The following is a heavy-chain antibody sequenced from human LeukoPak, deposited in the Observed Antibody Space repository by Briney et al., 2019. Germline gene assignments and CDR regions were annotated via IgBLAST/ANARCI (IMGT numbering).Heavy chain of an antibody. J-gene: IGHJ4*02. Sequence: ASVKVSCKASGYTFTSYYMHWVRQAPGQGLEWMGIINPSSGSTSYAQKFQGRVTMTRDMSTSTVYMELSSLRSEDTAVYYCARDGIAVAGTPYFDYWGQGTLVTVSS. V-gene: IGHV1-46*01. CDR1: GYTFTSYY. D-gene: IGHD6-19*01. CDR2: INPSSGST. CDR3: ARDGIAVAGTPYFDY.